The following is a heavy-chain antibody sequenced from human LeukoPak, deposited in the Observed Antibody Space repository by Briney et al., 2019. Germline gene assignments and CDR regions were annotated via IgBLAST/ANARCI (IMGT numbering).Heavy chain of an antibody. CDR1: GGSISSYY. D-gene: IGHD2-2*01. J-gene: IGHJ5*02. CDR2: IYTSGST. V-gene: IGHV4-4*07. Sequence: SETLSLTCTVSGGSISSYYWSWIRQPAGKGLEWIGRIYTSGSTNYNPSLKSRVTMSVDTSKNQFSLKLSSVTAADTAMYYCARDSPRYCSSTSCRNWFDPWGQGTLVTVSS. CDR3: ARDSPRYCSSTSCRNWFDP.